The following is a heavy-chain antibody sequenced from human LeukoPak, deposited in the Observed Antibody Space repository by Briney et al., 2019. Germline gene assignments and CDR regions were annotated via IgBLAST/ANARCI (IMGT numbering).Heavy chain of an antibody. Sequence: GASVKVSCKASGYIFTSYYMHWVRQAPGQGLEWLCVVYPSAGTSDPAQRFRARITLSDDTSTSTDYMELRSLKSEDTAIYFCVREYHGGYFDFWGQGTLVTVSS. V-gene: IGHV1-46*03. CDR3: VREYHGGYFDF. D-gene: IGHD3-16*01. CDR1: GYIFTSYY. J-gene: IGHJ4*02. CDR2: VYPSAGTS.